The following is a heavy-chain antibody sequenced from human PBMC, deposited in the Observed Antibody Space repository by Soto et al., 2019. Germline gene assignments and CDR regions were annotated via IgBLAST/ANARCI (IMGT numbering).Heavy chain of an antibody. CDR1: GGSISSYY. J-gene: IGHJ4*02. D-gene: IGHD3-9*01. Sequence: SETLSLTCTVSGGSISSYYWSWIRQPPGKGLEWIGYIYYSGSTNYNPSLKSRVTISVDTSKNQFSLKLSSVTAADTAVYYWGKHSGKRYYDILTGYYTGPEFACWGQGPLVPVSS. V-gene: IGHV4-59*08. CDR2: IYYSGST. CDR3: GKHSGKRYYDILTGYYTGPEFAC.